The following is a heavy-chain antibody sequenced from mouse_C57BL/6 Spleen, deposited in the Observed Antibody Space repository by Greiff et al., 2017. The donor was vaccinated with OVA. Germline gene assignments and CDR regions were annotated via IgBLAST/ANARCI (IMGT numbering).Heavy chain of an antibody. J-gene: IGHJ3*01. D-gene: IGHD4-1*01. CDR2: ISSGGSYT. CDR3: ARQGLTGTKSWFAY. V-gene: IGHV5-6*01. Sequence: EVQRVESGGDLVKPGGSLKLSCAASGFTFSSYGMSWVRQTPDKRLEWVATISSGGSYTYYPDSVKGRFTISRDNAKNTLYLQMSSLKSEDTAMYYCARQGLTGTKSWFAYWGQGTLVTVSA. CDR1: GFTFSSYG.